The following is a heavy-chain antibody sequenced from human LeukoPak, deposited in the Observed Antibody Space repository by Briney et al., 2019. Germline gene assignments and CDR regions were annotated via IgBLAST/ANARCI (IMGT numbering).Heavy chain of an antibody. CDR1: GFTFSDYS. CDR2: IGSAI. J-gene: IGHJ4*02. V-gene: IGHV3-48*01. Sequence: GGSLRLSCVASGFTFSDYSLNWVRQAPGKGLEWISYIGSAIYYADSVKGRFTISRDNSKNTLYLQMSSLRAEDTAVYYCAKEDYGEYYFDYWGQGTLVTVSS. D-gene: IGHD4-17*01. CDR3: AKEDYGEYYFDY.